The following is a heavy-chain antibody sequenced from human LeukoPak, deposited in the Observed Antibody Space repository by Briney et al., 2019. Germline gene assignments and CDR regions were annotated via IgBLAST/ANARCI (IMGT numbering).Heavy chain of an antibody. CDR3: ARDWGGSWYFDY. D-gene: IGHD6-13*01. J-gene: IGHJ4*02. CDR2: INPSGGST. Sequence: ASVKVSCKASGYTFTSYYMHWVRQAPGQGLEWMGIINPSGGSTSYAQKFQGRVTMTRDTSISTAYMELSRLRSDDTAVYYCARDWGGSWYFDYWGQGTLVTVSS. CDR1: GYTFTSYY. V-gene: IGHV1-46*01.